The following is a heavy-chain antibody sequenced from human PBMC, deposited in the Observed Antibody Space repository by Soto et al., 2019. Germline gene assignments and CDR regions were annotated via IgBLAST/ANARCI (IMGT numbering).Heavy chain of an antibody. V-gene: IGHV3-9*01. D-gene: IGHD4-4*01. CDR1: GFTFDDYA. CDR2: ISWNSGSI. J-gene: IGHJ6*02. Sequence: GGSLRLSCAASGFTFDDYAMHWVRQAPGKGLEWVSGISWNSGSIGYADSVKGRFTISRDNAKNSLYLQMNSLRAEDTALYYCASLFSNYVEDYYSFGMDVWGQGNTVTV. CDR3: ASLFSNYVEDYYSFGMDV.